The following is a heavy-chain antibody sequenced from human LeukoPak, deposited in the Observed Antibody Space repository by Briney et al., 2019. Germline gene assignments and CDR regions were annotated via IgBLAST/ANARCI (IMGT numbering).Heavy chain of an antibody. J-gene: IGHJ4*02. CDR2: IPYDGIKK. D-gene: IGHD6-13*01. Sequence: GGSLRLSWAGSGFTFSSYAMHWVRQAPGKGLEWVAVIPYDGIKKYYGDPVKGRFTISRDNSKNTLYLQMNSLRAEDTAVYYCARDRGIVAAGLDYWGQGTLVTVSS. CDR3: ARDRGIVAAGLDY. V-gene: IGHV3-30*04. CDR1: GFTFSSYA.